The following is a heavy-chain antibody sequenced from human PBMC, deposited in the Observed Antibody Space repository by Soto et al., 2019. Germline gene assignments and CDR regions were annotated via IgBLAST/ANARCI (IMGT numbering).Heavy chain of an antibody. CDR2: INHSGST. V-gene: IGHV4-34*01. CDR3: ARGRHYYYGMDV. J-gene: IGHJ6*02. Sequence: SETLSLTCAVYGGSFSGYYWSWIRQPPGKGLEWIGEINHSGSTNYNPSLKSRVTISVDTSKNQFSLKLSSVTAADTAVYYCARGRHYYYGMDVWGQGTTVTVSS. CDR1: GGSFSGYY.